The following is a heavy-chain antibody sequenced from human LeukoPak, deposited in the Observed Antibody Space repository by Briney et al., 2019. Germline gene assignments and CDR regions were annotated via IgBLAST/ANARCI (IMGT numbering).Heavy chain of an antibody. CDR2: ISAYNGNT. CDR3: ARDRCSSTNCPREVGFDY. D-gene: IGHD2-2*01. CDR1: GYTFTSYG. V-gene: IGHV1-18*01. Sequence: GASVKVSCKASGYTFTSYGISWVRQAPGQGLEWMGWISAYNGNTNYAQKLQGRVTMTTDTSTSTAYMELRSLRSDDTAVYYCARDRCSSTNCPREVGFDYWGQGTLVTVSS. J-gene: IGHJ4*02.